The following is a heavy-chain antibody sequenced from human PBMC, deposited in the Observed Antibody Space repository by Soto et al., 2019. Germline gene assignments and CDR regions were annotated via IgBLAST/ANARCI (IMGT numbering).Heavy chain of an antibody. CDR1: GYTFTSYA. J-gene: IGHJ1*01. CDR3: AADSTDYDGWRSYLTWGER. D-gene: IGHD3-3*01. Sequence: QVQLVQSGAEVKKPGASVKVSCKASGYTFTSYAMHWVRQAPGQRLEWMGWINAGNGNTKYSQKFQGRVTITRDTSEPTAYMRFSSLRTEDRAVNYGAADSTDYDGWRSYLTWGERWGQTCMVTVYS. V-gene: IGHV1-3*01. CDR2: INAGNGNT.